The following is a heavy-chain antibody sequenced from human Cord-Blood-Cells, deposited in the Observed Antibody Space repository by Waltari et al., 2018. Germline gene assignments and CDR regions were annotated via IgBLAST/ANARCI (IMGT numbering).Heavy chain of an antibody. D-gene: IGHD3-3*01. CDR3: ARLTYYDFWSGYYFDY. V-gene: IGHV4-39*01. CDR2: IYYSGST. Sequence: QLQLQESGPGLVKPSEALSPTCTVSGGSISSRSYYWGWTRPPPGKGLVWIGSIYYSGSTYYNPSLKSRVTISVDTSKNQFSLKLSSVTAADTAVYYCARLTYYDFWSGYYFDYWGQGTLVTVSS. CDR1: GGSISSRSYY. J-gene: IGHJ4*02.